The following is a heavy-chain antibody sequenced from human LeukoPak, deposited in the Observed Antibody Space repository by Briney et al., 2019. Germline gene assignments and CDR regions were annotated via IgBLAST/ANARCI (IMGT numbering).Heavy chain of an antibody. CDR1: GGSVSSYY. V-gene: IGHV4-4*07. D-gene: IGHD2-15*01. CDR3: ARVGGSSSTLSTFDI. Sequence: SETLSLTCTVSGGSVSSYYWSWIRQPAGKGLEWIGRIYISGSTNYNPSLKSRVTISVDKSKNQFSLKLNSVTAADTAVYYCARVGGSSSTLSTFDIWGQGTIVTVSS. CDR2: IYISGST. J-gene: IGHJ3*02.